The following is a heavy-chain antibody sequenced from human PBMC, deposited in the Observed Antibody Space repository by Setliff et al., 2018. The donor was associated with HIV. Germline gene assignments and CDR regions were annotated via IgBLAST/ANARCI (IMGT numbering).Heavy chain of an antibody. J-gene: IGHJ6*03. CDR1: GGSFSGYY. D-gene: IGHD3-22*01. CDR3: ARRARDSSGYYYSYRHYYYYMDV. Sequence: SETLSLTCAVYGGSFSGYYWSWIRQPPGKGLEWIGEINHSGSTNYNPSLKSRVTISVDTSKNQFSLKLSLVTAADTAVYYCARRARDSSGYYYSYRHYYYYMDVWGKGTTVTVSS. CDR2: INHSGST. V-gene: IGHV4-34*01.